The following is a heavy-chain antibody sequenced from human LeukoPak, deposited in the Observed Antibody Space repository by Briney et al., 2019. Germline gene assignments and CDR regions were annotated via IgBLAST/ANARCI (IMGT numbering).Heavy chain of an antibody. CDR1: GFTFSDYY. CDR2: ITSSGNDI. V-gene: IGHV3-11*01. D-gene: IGHD5-12*01. J-gene: IGHJ4*02. Sequence: GGSLRLSCAASGFTFSDYYMSWIRQAPGKGLEWVAYITSSGNDIYYADSVKGRFTISRDNAKDALFLRMNSLRVEDTATYYCASDIVATSGDFWGQGTLVTVSS. CDR3: ASDIVATSGDF.